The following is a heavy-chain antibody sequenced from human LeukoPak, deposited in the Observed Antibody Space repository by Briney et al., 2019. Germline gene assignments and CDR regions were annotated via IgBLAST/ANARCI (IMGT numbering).Heavy chain of an antibody. CDR3: ARHYDFWSGPFFDP. CDR1: GGSISSSSYY. CDR2: IYYSGST. V-gene: IGHV4-39*01. Sequence: PSETLSLTCTVSGGSISSSSYYWGWIRQPPGKGLEWIGSIYYSGSTYYNPCLKSRVTISVDTSKNQFSLKLSSVTAADTAVYYCARHYDFWSGPFFDPWGQGTLVTVSS. J-gene: IGHJ5*02. D-gene: IGHD3-3*01.